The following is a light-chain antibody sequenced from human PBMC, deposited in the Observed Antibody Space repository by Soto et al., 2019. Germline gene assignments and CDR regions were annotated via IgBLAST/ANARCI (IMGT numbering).Light chain of an antibody. CDR1: QSVSSSY. CDR2: GAS. V-gene: IGKV3-20*01. J-gene: IGKJ3*01. Sequence: EIVLTQSPGTLSLSPGERATLSCRASQSVSSSYLAWYQQKPGQAPMLLIYGASSRATGITDRFSGSGSGTDFTLTISRLEPEDFAVYYCQQQDTFGPGTKVDIK. CDR3: QQQDT.